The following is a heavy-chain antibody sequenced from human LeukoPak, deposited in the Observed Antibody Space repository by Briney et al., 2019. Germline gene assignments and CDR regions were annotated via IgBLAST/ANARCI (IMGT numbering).Heavy chain of an antibody. V-gene: IGHV4-59*01. CDR3: AAESERWLVRT. D-gene: IGHD6-19*01. Sequence: SETLSLTCTVSGGSISSYYWSWIRQPPGKGLKWIGYIYYSGNYYSGSTNYNPSLESRVTISIDTSKNQFSLKLSSVTAADTAVYYCAAESERWLVRTWGQGTLVTVSS. CDR2: IYYSGNYYSGST. J-gene: IGHJ5*02. CDR1: GGSISSYY.